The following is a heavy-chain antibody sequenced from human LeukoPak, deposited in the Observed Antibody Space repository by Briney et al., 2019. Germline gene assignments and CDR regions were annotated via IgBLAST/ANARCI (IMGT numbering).Heavy chain of an antibody. D-gene: IGHD3/OR15-3a*01. Sequence: GGSLRLSCAASGFTFSSYSMNWVRQAPGKGLEWVSSISSSSYIYYADSVKGRFTISRDNAKNSLYLQMNSLRAEDTAVYYCAREDWLLLYYFDYWGQGTLVTVSS. CDR1: GFTFSSYS. CDR3: AREDWLLLYYFDY. J-gene: IGHJ4*02. V-gene: IGHV3-21*01. CDR2: ISSSSYI.